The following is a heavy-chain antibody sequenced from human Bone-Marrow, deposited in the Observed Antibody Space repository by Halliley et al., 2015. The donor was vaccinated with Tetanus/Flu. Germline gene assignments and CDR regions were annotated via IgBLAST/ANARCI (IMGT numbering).Heavy chain of an antibody. D-gene: IGHD5-12*01. J-gene: IGHJ6*02. CDR2: YYTKNP. CDR3: AKLAGGYGVGGYYYYNGMDV. Sequence: YYTKNPDYNSSLKSRALISLDTSNNQVSLKLRSVTAADTAVYYCAKLAGGYGVGGYYYYNGMDVWGQGTTVTVSS. V-gene: IGHV4-59*01.